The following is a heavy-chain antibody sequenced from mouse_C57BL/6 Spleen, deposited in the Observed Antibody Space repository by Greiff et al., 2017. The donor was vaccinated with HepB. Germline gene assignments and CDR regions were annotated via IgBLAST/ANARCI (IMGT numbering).Heavy chain of an antibody. D-gene: IGHD1-1*01. J-gene: IGHJ2*01. CDR1: GFTFSSYA. V-gene: IGHV5-4*03. Sequence: DVMLVESGGGLVKPGGSLKLSCAASGFTFSSYAMSWVRQTPEKRLEWVATISDGGSYTYYPDNVKGRFTISRDNAKNNLYLHMSHLKSEDTAMYYCARGPYYGSFDYWGQGTTLTVSS. CDR2: ISDGGSYT. CDR3: ARGPYYGSFDY.